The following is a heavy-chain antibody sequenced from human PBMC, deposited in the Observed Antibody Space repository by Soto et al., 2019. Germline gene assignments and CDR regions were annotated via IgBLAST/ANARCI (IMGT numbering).Heavy chain of an antibody. CDR2: IYDSGNT. V-gene: IGHV4-59*01. D-gene: IGHD3-22*01. CDR1: GGPIRSYC. Sequence: SETLSLTCTVSGGPIRSYCWSWIRQPPGKGLEWIGYIYDSGNTDYNPSPKSRVTISVDTSKNQFSLKLSSVTTADTAVYYCARGGGKYYYASSGHSNHAMDVWGQGTTVTVSS. J-gene: IGHJ6*02. CDR3: ARGGGKYYYASSGHSNHAMDV.